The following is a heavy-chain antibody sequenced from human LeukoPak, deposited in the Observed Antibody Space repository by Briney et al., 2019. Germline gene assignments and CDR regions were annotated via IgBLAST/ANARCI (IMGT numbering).Heavy chain of an antibody. Sequence: SQTLSLTFAISGDSVSSSSASWSWIRQSPSRGLEWLGRTYYRSKWYSDYAEFVKSRMTINADTSKNRFSLQLNSVNPADTAVYYCARGRDGLNFVDHWGQGTLVTVSS. J-gene: IGHJ4*02. CDR3: ARGRDGLNFVDH. D-gene: IGHD5-24*01. CDR2: TYYRSKWYS. CDR1: GDSVSSSSAS. V-gene: IGHV6-1*01.